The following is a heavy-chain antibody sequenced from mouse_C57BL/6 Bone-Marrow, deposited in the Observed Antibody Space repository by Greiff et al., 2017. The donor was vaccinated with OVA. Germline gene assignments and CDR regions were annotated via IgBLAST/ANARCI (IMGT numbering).Heavy chain of an antibody. J-gene: IGHJ3*01. D-gene: IGHD4-1*01. CDR1: GYTFTSYW. CDR3: AINGGKKLGPWFAY. CDR2: IHPSDSDT. Sequence: QVQLQQPGAELVKPGASVKLSCKASGYTFTSYWMHWVKQRPGQGLEWIGRIHPSDSDTNYNQKFKGKATLTVDKSSSTAYMQLSSLTSEDSAVYYCAINGGKKLGPWFAYWGQGTLVTVSA. V-gene: IGHV1-74*01.